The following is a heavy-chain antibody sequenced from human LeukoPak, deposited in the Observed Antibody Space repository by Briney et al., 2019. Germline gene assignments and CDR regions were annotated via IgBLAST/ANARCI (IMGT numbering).Heavy chain of an antibody. J-gene: IGHJ4*02. CDR2: ISGSGGST. CDR1: GCTFSSYA. Sequence: PGGSLRLSCAASGCTFSSYARSWVRQAPGKGLEWVSAISGSGGSTYYADSVKGRFTISRDNYKNTLSLHMTSLSAEDTAVYSCAKAASRSWTYAYWGQGTLATVSS. V-gene: IGHV3-23*01. CDR3: AKAASRSWTYAY. D-gene: IGHD6-13*01.